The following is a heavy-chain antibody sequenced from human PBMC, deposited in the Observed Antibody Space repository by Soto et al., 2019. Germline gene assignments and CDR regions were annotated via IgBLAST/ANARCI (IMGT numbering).Heavy chain of an antibody. CDR2: IYYSGST. CDR1: GGSISSSSYY. Sequence: QLQLQESGPGLVKPSETLSLTCTVSGGSISSSSYYWGWFRQPPGKGLEWIGSIYYSGSTYYNPSLKSRVTISVDTSKNQFSLKLSSVTAADTAVYYCASLGDYFLKHDYWGQGTLVTVSS. V-gene: IGHV4-39*01. D-gene: IGHD4-17*01. J-gene: IGHJ4*02. CDR3: ASLGDYFLKHDY.